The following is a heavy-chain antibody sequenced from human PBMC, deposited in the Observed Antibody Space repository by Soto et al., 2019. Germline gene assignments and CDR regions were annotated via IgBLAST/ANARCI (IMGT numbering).Heavy chain of an antibody. V-gene: IGHV3-21*01. Sequence: GGSLRLSCAASGFTFSSYSMNWVRQAPRKGLEWVSSISSSSSYIYYADSVKGRFTISRDNAKNSLYLQMNSLRAEDTAVYYFARDLGSCSSTSCPPIYWGQGTLVTVSS. D-gene: IGHD2-2*01. CDR1: GFTFSSYS. CDR2: ISSSSSYI. CDR3: ARDLGSCSSTSCPPIY. J-gene: IGHJ4*02.